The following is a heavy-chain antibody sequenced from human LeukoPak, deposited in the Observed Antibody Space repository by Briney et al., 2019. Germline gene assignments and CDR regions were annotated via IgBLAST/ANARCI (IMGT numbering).Heavy chain of an antibody. CDR2: ITGSGDNT. J-gene: IGHJ4*02. CDR1: GFTFDYYA. D-gene: IGHD1-26*01. Sequence: GGSLRLSCAASGFTFDYYAMSWVRQAPGKGLEWVSAITGSGDNTYYADSVKGRFTISRDNSKNTVDLQMNSLRAEDSALYYCAKGYSGSYWAVDSWGQGTLVTVSS. CDR3: AKGYSGSYWAVDS. V-gene: IGHV3-23*01.